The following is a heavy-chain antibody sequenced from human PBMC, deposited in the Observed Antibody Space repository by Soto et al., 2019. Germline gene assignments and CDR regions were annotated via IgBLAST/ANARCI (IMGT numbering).Heavy chain of an antibody. D-gene: IGHD2-2*02. Sequence: SVKVSCKASGVTFSSYAISWVRQAPGQGLEWMGGIIPIFGTANYAQKFQGRVTITADESTSTAYMELSSLRSEDTAVYYCASLGYCSSTSCYRAHYYYYGMDVWGQGTTVTVSS. CDR1: GVTFSSYA. CDR3: ASLGYCSSTSCYRAHYYYYGMDV. J-gene: IGHJ6*02. V-gene: IGHV1-69*13. CDR2: IIPIFGTA.